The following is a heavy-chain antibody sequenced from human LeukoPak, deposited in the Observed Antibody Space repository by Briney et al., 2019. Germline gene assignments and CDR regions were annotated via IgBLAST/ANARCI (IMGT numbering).Heavy chain of an antibody. Sequence: GASVTVSCKASGYSFTSYYMHWVRQAPGQGLEWMGRINPSGGSIDYAQKFQGRVTMTRDTSTSTVYMEVSSLRSEDTAVYYCARWGGNTPFDPWGQGTLVTVSS. CDR2: INPSGGSI. CDR1: GYSFTSYY. CDR3: ARWGGNTPFDP. J-gene: IGHJ5*02. V-gene: IGHV1-46*01. D-gene: IGHD3-16*01.